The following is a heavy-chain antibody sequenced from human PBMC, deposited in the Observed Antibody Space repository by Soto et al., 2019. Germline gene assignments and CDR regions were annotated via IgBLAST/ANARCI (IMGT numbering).Heavy chain of an antibody. CDR3: VKGGYHYFDY. CDR2: ISYDGSNK. V-gene: IGHV3-30*18. Sequence: VQLVESGGGVVQPGRSLRRSCAASRFTFGNYGMHWVRQTPGKGLEWVAVISYDGSNKYYADSVKGRFTISRDNSKNTLYLQMNSLRAEDTAVYYCVKGGYHYFDYWGQGTLVTVS. CDR1: RFTFGNYG. J-gene: IGHJ4*02. D-gene: IGHD5-12*01.